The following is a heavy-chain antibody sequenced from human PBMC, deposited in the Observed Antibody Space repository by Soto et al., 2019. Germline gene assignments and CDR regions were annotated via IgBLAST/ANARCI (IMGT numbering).Heavy chain of an antibody. CDR1: GYTFTSYG. J-gene: IGHJ5*02. CDR2: ISAYNGNT. D-gene: IGHD3-10*01. Sequence: ASVKVSCKASGYTFTSYGISWVRQAPGQGLEWMGWISAYNGNTNYAQKLQGRVTMTTDTSTSTAYMELRSLRSDDTAVYYCARVDFVLVRGIIIPIWFDPWGQGTLVTVS. V-gene: IGHV1-18*01. CDR3: ARVDFVLVRGIIIPIWFDP.